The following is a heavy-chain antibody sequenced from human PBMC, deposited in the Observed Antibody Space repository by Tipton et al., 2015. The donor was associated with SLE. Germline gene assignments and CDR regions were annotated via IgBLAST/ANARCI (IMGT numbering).Heavy chain of an antibody. Sequence: TLSLTCAVSGGSISSYYWSWIRQPPGKGLEWIGYIYYSGSTNYNPSLRSRVTISVDTSKNQFSLKLSSVTAADTAVYYCARGSIAAPHWYFDLWGRGNLVTVSA. J-gene: IGHJ2*01. CDR1: GGSISSYY. CDR2: IYYSGST. V-gene: IGHV4-59*01. D-gene: IGHD6-6*01. CDR3: ARGSIAAPHWYFDL.